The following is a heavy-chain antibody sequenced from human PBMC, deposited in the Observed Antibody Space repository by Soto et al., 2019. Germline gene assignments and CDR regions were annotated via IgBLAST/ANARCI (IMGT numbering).Heavy chain of an antibody. CDR2: ISYDGRFT. CDR1: GFSFSVYC. D-gene: IGHD1-26*01. J-gene: IGHJ5*02. V-gene: IGHV3-30*18. Sequence: GGSLRLSCAASGFSFSVYCMHWVRQAPGKGLEWVAAISYDGRFTYYADSVKGRFNISRDNSKNKLFLHMNSLRHEDTALYYCTKDSTNGLLDPSGQGTLLTLCS. CDR3: TKDSTNGLLDP.